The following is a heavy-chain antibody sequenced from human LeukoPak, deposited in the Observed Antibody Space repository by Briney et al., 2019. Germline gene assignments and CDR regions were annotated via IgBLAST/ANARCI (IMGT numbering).Heavy chain of an antibody. CDR3: ASGLYCGGDCYHWPQFDY. CDR1: GFTFSSYG. J-gene: IGHJ4*02. D-gene: IGHD2-21*02. V-gene: IGHV3-33*01. Sequence: GRSLRLSCAASGFTFSSYGMHWVRQAPGKGLEWVAVIWYDGSNKYYADSAKGRFTISRDNSKNTLYLQMNSLRAEDTAVYYCASGLYCGGDCYHWPQFDYWGQGTLVTVSS. CDR2: IWYDGSNK.